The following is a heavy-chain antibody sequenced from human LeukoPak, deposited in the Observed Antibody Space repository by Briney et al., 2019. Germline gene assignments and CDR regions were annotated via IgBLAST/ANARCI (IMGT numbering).Heavy chain of an antibody. CDR2: ISGSGGST. CDR1: GFTFSSYA. V-gene: IGHV3-23*01. Sequence: PGGSLRLSCAASGFTFSSYAMSWVRQAPGKGLEWVSAISGSGGSTYYADSVKGRFTISRDNSKNTLYLQMNSLRAEDTAVYHCAKDFLGRYDFWSGYSLFDYWGQGTLVTISS. CDR3: AKDFLGRYDFWSGYSLFDY. D-gene: IGHD3-3*01. J-gene: IGHJ4*02.